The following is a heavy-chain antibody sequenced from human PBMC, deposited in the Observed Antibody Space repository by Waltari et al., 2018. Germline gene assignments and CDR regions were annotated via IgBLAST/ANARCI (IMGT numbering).Heavy chain of an antibody. Sequence: QVQLQQSGPGLVKPSQTLSLTCAISGARVSSHSASWNWIRQFPSRGLEWLGRTYYRSKWYIDYAVSVKSRITINPDTSKNQISLLLNSVTPGDTAVYYCARETGGVGSTVDSWAQGTLVTVSS. CDR2: TYYRSKWYI. CDR3: ARETGGVGSTVDS. J-gene: IGHJ4*02. CDR1: GARVSSHSAS. D-gene: IGHD1-26*01. V-gene: IGHV6-1*01.